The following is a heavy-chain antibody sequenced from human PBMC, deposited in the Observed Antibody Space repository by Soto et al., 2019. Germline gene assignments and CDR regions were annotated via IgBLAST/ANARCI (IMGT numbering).Heavy chain of an antibody. Sequence: SQTLSLTCAITGDSVSSNSAGWSWVRQSPSRGLEWLGRTYYRSKRYYEYAVSVRGRITINPDTSKNQYSLQLNSVTPEDTAVYFCARGEQYSGRIFDYWGQGPLVTVYS. CDR3: ARGEQYSGRIFDY. D-gene: IGHD1-26*01. CDR2: TYYRSKRYY. J-gene: IGHJ4*01. V-gene: IGHV6-1*01. CDR1: GDSVSSNSAG.